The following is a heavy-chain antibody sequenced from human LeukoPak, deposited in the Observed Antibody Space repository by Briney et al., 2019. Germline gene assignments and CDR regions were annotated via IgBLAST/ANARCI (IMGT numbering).Heavy chain of an antibody. J-gene: IGHJ4*02. Sequence: TGGSLRLSCAASGFTFGSYAMNWVRQAPGKGLEWVSTISGSGGSTYYADSVKGRFTISRDNSKNTLYMQMNSLRAEDTAVYFCARDGVGASHDYWGQGTLVTASS. CDR1: GFTFGSYA. CDR2: ISGSGGST. CDR3: ARDGVGASHDY. D-gene: IGHD1-26*01. V-gene: IGHV3-23*01.